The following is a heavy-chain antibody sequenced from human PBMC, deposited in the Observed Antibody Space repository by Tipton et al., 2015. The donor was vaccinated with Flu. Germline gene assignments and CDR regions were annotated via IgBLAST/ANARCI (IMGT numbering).Heavy chain of an antibody. Sequence: GSLRLSCTASGFTFSIYAMSWVRQAPGKRLEWISAISGGGGGTYYADSVKGRFSISRDNSKNMLYLRMDSLSADDTAVYSCAKVIPELVAGLDSWGQGTLVTVSS. V-gene: IGHV3-23*01. J-gene: IGHJ4*02. CDR1: GFTFSIYA. CDR3: AKVIPELVAGLDS. CDR2: ISGGGGGT. D-gene: IGHD6-19*01.